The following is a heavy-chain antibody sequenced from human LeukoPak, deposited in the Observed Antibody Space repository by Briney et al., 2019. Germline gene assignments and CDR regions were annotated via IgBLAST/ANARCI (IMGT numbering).Heavy chain of an antibody. CDR2: ISAYNGNT. J-gene: IGHJ4*02. D-gene: IGHD1-26*01. CDR1: GYTFTSYG. V-gene: IGHV1-18*01. Sequence: ASVKVSCKASGYTFTSYGISWVRQAPGQGLEWMGWISAYNGNTNYAQNLQGRVTMTTDTSTSTAYMELRSLRSDDTAVYYCASPQSRVGASDYWGQGTLVTVSS. CDR3: ASPQSRVGASDY.